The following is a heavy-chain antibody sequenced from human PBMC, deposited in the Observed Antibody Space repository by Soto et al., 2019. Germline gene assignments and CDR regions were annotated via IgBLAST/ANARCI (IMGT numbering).Heavy chain of an antibody. CDR2: IIPIFGTA. J-gene: IGHJ3*02. CDR1: GGTFSSYA. D-gene: IGHD3-22*01. Sequence: GASVKVSCKASGGTFSSYAISWVRQAPGQGLEWMGGIIPIFGTANYAQKFQGRVTITADESTSTAYMELSSLRSEDTAVYYCARGYYDSSGYYGSRAFDIWGQGTMVT. V-gene: IGHV1-69*13. CDR3: ARGYYDSSGYYGSRAFDI.